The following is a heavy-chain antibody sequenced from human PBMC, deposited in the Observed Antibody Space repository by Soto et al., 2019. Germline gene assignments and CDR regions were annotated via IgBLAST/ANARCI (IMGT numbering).Heavy chain of an antibody. CDR3: TTSPAIVVVPTEGNYEAFDV. CDR2: IKSKSDGGTI. V-gene: IGHV3-15*01. Sequence: EVQLVESGGGLVEPGGSLTLACAASGFTFSHMWMSWVRQGPGKGPEWVGRIKSKSDGGTIDYAAPGRGRFTISRDDSREMVFLQMSSLKVEDTAVYYCTTSPAIVVVPTEGNYEAFDVWGQGKMVTVSP. CDR1: GFTFSHMW. D-gene: IGHD2-21*01. J-gene: IGHJ3*01.